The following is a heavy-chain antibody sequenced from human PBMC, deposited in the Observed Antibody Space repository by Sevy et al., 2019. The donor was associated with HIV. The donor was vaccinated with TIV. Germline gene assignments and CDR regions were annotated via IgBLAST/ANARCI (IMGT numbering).Heavy chain of an antibody. Sequence: GGSLRLSCAASGFTFSSYWMHWVRQAPGKGLVWVSRINSDGSSTSYADSVKGLFTISRDNAKNTLYLQMNSLRAEDTAVYYCARGLLWFGELSRGWFDPWGQGTLVTVSS. CDR2: INSDGSST. CDR1: GFTFSSYW. J-gene: IGHJ5*02. V-gene: IGHV3-74*01. D-gene: IGHD3-10*01. CDR3: ARGLLWFGELSRGWFDP.